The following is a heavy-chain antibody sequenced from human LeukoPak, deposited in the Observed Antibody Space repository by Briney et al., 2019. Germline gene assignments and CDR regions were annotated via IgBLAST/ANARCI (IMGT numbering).Heavy chain of an antibody. V-gene: IGHV1-2*02. CDR3: AKDQGRGYTYGLYYFDY. CDR2: INPNSGGT. J-gene: IGHJ4*02. Sequence: ASVKVSCKASGGTFSSYAISWVRQAPGQGLEWMGWINPNSGGTNYAQKFQGRVTMTRDTSSSTAYMELSRLRSDDTAMYYCAKDQGRGYTYGLYYFDYWGQGTLVTVSS. CDR1: GGTFSSYA. D-gene: IGHD5-18*01.